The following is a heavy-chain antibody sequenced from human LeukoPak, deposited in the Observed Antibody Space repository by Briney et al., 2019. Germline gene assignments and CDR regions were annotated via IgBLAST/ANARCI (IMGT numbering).Heavy chain of an antibody. J-gene: IGHJ2*01. CDR3: AKIAEAHWVPFYL. D-gene: IGHD7-27*01. CDR1: GYIFNNCG. V-gene: IGHV1-18*01. Sequence: ASVKVSCKASGYIFNNCGIGWVRQAPGQGLEWMGWVSAYTGNTDYPKKFQGRVTMTTDTSTTTAYMDLRSLRSDDTAVYYCAKIAEAHWVPFYLWGRGTLVTVSS. CDR2: VSAYTGNT.